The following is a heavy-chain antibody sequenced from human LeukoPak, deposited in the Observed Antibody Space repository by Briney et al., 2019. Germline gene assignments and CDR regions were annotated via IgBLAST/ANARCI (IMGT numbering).Heavy chain of an antibody. Sequence: GGSLRLSCAASGFTFSSYAMSWVRQAPGKGLEWVSAISGSGGSTYYADSVKGRLTISRDNSKNTLYLQMNSLRAEDTAVYYCAKDTDYGDYAHLGYWGQGTLVTVSS. V-gene: IGHV3-23*01. CDR3: AKDTDYGDYAHLGY. D-gene: IGHD4-17*01. CDR2: ISGSGGST. CDR1: GFTFSSYA. J-gene: IGHJ4*02.